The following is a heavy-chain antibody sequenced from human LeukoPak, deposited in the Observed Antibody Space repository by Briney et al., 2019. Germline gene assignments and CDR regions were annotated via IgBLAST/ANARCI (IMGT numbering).Heavy chain of an antibody. J-gene: IGHJ4*02. V-gene: IGHV3-30*04. CDR3: AKEVGYNYAPLDY. CDR1: GFTFSSYA. CDR2: ISKTGGTK. D-gene: IGHD5-18*01. Sequence: GGSLRLSCAASGFTFSSYAMQWVRQAPGKGLEWLAVISKTGGTKYYADSVKGRFTVSRDNAGNTLYLQMNSLRPEDAAVYYCAKEVGYNYAPLDYWGLGTLVTVSS.